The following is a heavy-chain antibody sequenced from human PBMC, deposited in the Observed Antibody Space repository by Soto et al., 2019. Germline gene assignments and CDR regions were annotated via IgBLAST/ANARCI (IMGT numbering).Heavy chain of an antibody. J-gene: IGHJ5*01. Sequence: PGGSLRLSCVASGFTFSRYGMNWLRQAPGKGPEWVASISSSTSYVYYADSVKGRFSTSRDNAKNILYLEMYALRTEDTAVYYCARDPSEGRVGNWFESWGQGTLVTVSS. D-gene: IGHD2-2*01. CDR2: ISSSTSYV. V-gene: IGHV3-21*06. CDR3: ARDPSEGRVGNWFES. CDR1: GFTFSRYG.